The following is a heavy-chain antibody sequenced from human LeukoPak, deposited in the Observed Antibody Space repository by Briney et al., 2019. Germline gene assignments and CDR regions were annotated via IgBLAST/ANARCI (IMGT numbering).Heavy chain of an antibody. CDR2: TYYRSRWYN. V-gene: IGHV6-1*01. J-gene: IGHJ4*02. D-gene: IGHD6-13*01. CDR3: ARHTAATGAADS. Sequence: SQTLSLTCAIPGDSVSSNSAAWNWYRQSPSRGLEWLGRTYYRSRWYNDYAVSVQSRLTVNPDTSKNQFSLQLNSVTPEDTAVYYCARHTAATGAADSWGQGTLVTVSS. CDR1: GDSVSSNSAA.